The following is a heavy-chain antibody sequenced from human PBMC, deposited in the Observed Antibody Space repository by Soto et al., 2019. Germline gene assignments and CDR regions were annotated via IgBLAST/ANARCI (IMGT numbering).Heavy chain of an antibody. Sequence: SETLSLTCAVYGGSFSGYYWSWIRQPPGKGLEWIGEINHSGSTNYNPSLKSRVTISVDTSKNQFSLKLSSVTAADTAVYYCARGLPLYFDYWGQGTLVTVSS. CDR3: ARGLPLYFDY. CDR2: INHSGST. V-gene: IGHV4-34*01. CDR1: GGSFSGYY. J-gene: IGHJ4*02.